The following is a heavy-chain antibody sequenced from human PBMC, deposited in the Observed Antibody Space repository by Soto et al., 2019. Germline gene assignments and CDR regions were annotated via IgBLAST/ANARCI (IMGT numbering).Heavy chain of an antibody. V-gene: IGHV3-11*06. CDR2: ISSSSSYT. J-gene: IGHJ6*02. Sequence: GGSLRLSCAASVFTFSYYYMIWIRQAPGKGLEWVSYISSSSSYTNYADSVKGRFTISRDNAKNSLYLQMNSLRAEDTAVYYCARVLAAANTKYYYGMDVWGQGTTVTVSS. CDR3: ARVLAAANTKYYYGMDV. D-gene: IGHD6-13*01. CDR1: VFTFSYYY.